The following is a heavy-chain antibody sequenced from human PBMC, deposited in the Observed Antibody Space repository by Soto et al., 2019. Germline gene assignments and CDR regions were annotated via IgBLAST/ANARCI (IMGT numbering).Heavy chain of an antibody. CDR1: GGTFSSYA. Sequence: SVKVSCKASGGTFSSYAIRWVRQAPGQGLEWMGGIIPIFGTANYAQKLQGRVTITADESTSTAYMELSSLRVGDTAVYYFARTPVLPGVIIRCCFDCWGQGTLVTVSS. J-gene: IGHJ4*01. D-gene: IGHD3-10*01. V-gene: IGHV1-69*13. CDR2: IIPIFGTA. CDR3: ARTPVLPGVIIRCCFDC.